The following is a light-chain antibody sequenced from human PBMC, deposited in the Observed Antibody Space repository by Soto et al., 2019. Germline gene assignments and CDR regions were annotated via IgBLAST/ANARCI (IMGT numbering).Light chain of an antibody. J-gene: IGKJ1*01. CDR3: QQSYIALVA. CDR1: QSISTW. CDR2: AAS. Sequence: DIQMNQSPSTVSASVGDRVTITCRASQSISTWLAWYQQKPGKAPKLLIYAASSLQSGVPSRFSGSGSGTDFTLTISSLQPEDSATYYCQQSYIALVAFGQGTKVDI. V-gene: IGKV1-39*01.